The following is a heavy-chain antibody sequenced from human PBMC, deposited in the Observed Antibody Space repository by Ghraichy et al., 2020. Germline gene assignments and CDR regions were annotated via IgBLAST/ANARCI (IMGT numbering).Heavy chain of an antibody. D-gene: IGHD2-2*01. CDR2: INPNSGGT. Sequence: ASVKVSCKASGYTFTGYYMHWVRQAPGQGLEWMGRINPNSGGTNYAHKFQGRVTMTRDTSISTAYMELSRLRSDDTAVYYCARRDCSSTSCPRGGWFDPWGQGTLVTVSS. V-gene: IGHV1-2*06. CDR3: ARRDCSSTSCPRGGWFDP. CDR1: GYTFTGYY. J-gene: IGHJ5*02.